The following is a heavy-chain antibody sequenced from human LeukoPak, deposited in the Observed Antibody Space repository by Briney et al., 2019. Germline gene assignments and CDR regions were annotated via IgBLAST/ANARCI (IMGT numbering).Heavy chain of an antibody. J-gene: IGHJ5*02. V-gene: IGHV3-23*01. CDR1: GFTFSSYA. CDR3: AKDSPVGYCSGGSCSPGWFDP. Sequence: GGSLRLSCAASGFTFSSYAMSWVRQAPGKGLEWVSAISGSGGSTYYADSVKGRFTISRDNSKNTLYLQMNSLRAEDTAVYYCAKDSPVGYCSGGSCSPGWFDPWGQGTLVTVSS. D-gene: IGHD2-15*01. CDR2: ISGSGGST.